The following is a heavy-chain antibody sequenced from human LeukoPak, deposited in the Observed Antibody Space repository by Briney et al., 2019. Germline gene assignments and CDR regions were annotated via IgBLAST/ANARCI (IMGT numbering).Heavy chain of an antibody. D-gene: IGHD5/OR15-5a*01. V-gene: IGHV3-9*01. J-gene: IGHJ4*02. Sequence: GGSLRLSCAASGFTFTNYAMSWVRQAPGKGLEWVSGLSWNSGSIAYADSVKGRFTISRDNAQNSLYLQMHSLRAEDTALYYCAKGSVSTINGFFDYWGQGTLVTVSS. CDR3: AKGSVSTINGFFDY. CDR1: GFTFTNYA. CDR2: LSWNSGSI.